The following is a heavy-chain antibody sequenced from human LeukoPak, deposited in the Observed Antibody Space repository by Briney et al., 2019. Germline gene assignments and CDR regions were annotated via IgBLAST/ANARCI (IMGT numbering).Heavy chain of an antibody. V-gene: IGHV3-23*01. CDR3: AKDRVPASSDYYYYGMDV. Sequence: PGGSLRLSCAASGFTFSSYAMSWVRQAPGKGLEWVSAISGSGGSTYYADSAKGRFTISRDNSKNTLYLQMNSLRAEDTAVYYCAKDRVPASSDYYYYGMDVWGQGTTVTVSS. CDR2: ISGSGGST. D-gene: IGHD6-6*01. J-gene: IGHJ6*02. CDR1: GFTFSSYA.